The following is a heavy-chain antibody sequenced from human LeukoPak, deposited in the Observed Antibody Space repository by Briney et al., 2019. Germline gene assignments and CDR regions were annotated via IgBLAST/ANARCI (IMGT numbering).Heavy chain of an antibody. CDR1: GGSISSGGYY. D-gene: IGHD2-2*02. CDR2: IYYSGST. CDR3: AKEYCRSTSCYTGPSFDY. V-gene: IGHV4-31*03. Sequence: SETLSLTCTVSGGSISSGGYYWSWIRQHPGKGLEWIGYIYYSGSTYYNPSLKSRVTISVDTSKNQFSLKLSSVTAADTAIYYCAKEYCRSTSCYTGPSFDYWGQGTRVTVSS. J-gene: IGHJ4*02.